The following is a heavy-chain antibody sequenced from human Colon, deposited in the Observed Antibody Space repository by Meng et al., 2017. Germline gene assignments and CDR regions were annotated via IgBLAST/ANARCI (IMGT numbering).Heavy chain of an antibody. D-gene: IGHD1-26*01. CDR3: ARVEVGITSGDY. CDR1: ENTLTSYD. CDR2: MNPNSGNT. V-gene: IGHV1-8*01. Sequence: QVQLGQVGASGKKPAASVKVSCKASENTLTSYDINWVRQATGQGLEWMGWMNPNSGNTGYAQKFQGRVTMTRNTAISTAYMELSRLRSEDTAVYYCARVEVGITSGDYWGQGTLVTVSS. J-gene: IGHJ4*02.